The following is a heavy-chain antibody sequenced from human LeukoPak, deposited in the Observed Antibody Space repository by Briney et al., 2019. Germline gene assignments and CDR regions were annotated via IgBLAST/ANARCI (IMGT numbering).Heavy chain of an antibody. CDR3: ARVGGNGWLFDY. CDR2: IYYSGST. D-gene: IGHD3-16*01. CDR1: GGSISSSSYY. V-gene: IGHV4-39*01. J-gene: IGHJ4*02. Sequence: SETLSLTCTVSGGSISSSSYYWGWIRQPPGKGLEWIGSIYYSGSTYYNPSLKSRVTISVDTSKNQFSLKLSSVTAADTAVYYCARVGGNGWLFDYWGQGTLVTVSS.